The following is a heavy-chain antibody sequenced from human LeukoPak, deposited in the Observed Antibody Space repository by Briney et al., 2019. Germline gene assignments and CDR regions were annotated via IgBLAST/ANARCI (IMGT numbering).Heavy chain of an antibody. CDR2: IYSGGST. CDR1: GFTVSSNY. D-gene: IGHD5-18*01. CDR3: ARGDTAMVYFDY. Sequence: GGSLRLSCAASGFTVSSNYMSWVRQAPGKGLEWVSVIYSGGSTYYADSVKGRFTISRDNSKNTLYLQMSSLRAEDTAVYYCARGDTAMVYFDYWGQGTLVTVSS. V-gene: IGHV3-53*01. J-gene: IGHJ4*02.